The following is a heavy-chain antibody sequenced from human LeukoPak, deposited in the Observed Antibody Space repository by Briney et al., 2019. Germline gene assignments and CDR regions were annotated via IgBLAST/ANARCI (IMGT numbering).Heavy chain of an antibody. CDR3: ARGQTSFQYYYYMDV. D-gene: IGHD6-6*01. CDR1: GFTFSSYA. V-gene: IGHV4-34*01. J-gene: IGHJ6*03. CDR2: INHSGST. Sequence: GSLRLSCAASGFTFSSYAMSWVRQPPGKGLEWIGEINHSGSTNYNPSLKSRVTISVDRSKNQFSLKLSSVTAADTAVYYCARGQTSFQYYYYMDVWGKGTTVTVSS.